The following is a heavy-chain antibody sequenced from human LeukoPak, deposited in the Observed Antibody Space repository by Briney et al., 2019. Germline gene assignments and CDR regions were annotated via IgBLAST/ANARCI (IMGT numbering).Heavy chain of an antibody. J-gene: IGHJ4*02. CDR1: GFTFSTSW. CDR2: INVDDSSK. CDR3: ARDRAYSTLDF. Sequence: TGGSLRLSCAASGFTFSTSWMTWVRQAPGKGLEQVAIINVDDSSKSYLDSVKGRFTISRDNAKNSLYLQMNNLRAEDTAVYYCARDRAYSTLDFWGQGTLVAVSS. D-gene: IGHD4-11*01. V-gene: IGHV3-7*01.